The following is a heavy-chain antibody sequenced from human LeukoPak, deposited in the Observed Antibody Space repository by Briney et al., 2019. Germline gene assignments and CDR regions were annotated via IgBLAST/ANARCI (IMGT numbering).Heavy chain of an antibody. D-gene: IGHD3-10*01. CDR3: ARRAPYYGSGSYYSLSTPFDY. Sequence: SETLSLTCAVYGGSFSVYYWSWIRQPPGKGLEWIGEINHSGSTNYNPSLKSRVTISVYTSKNQFSLKLSSVTAADTAVYYCARRAPYYGSGSYYSLSTPFDYWGQGTLVTVSS. CDR2: INHSGST. CDR1: GGSFSVYY. J-gene: IGHJ4*02. V-gene: IGHV4-34*01.